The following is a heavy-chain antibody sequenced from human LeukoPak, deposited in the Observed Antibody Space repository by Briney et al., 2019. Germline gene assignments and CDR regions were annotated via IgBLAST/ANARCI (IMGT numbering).Heavy chain of an antibody. V-gene: IGHV3-21*01. Sequence: PGGSLRLSCTASGFTFSSYSMNWVRQAPGKGLEWVSSISTSSSYIYYADSLKGRFTISRDNARKSLYLQMNSLRVEDTAVYYCARAHNWKYGTFDYWGQGTLVTVSS. J-gene: IGHJ4*02. CDR3: ARAHNWKYGTFDY. CDR2: ISTSSSYI. D-gene: IGHD1-7*01. CDR1: GFTFSSYS.